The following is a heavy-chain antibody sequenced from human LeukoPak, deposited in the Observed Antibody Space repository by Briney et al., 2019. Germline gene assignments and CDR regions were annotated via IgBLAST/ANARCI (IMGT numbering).Heavy chain of an antibody. CDR2: IKQDGSEK. D-gene: IGHD6-6*01. J-gene: IGHJ6*03. V-gene: IGHV3-7*01. Sequence: PGGSLRLSCAASGFTVSSNYMSWVRQAPGKGLEWVANIKQDGSEKYYVDSVKGRFTISRDNAKNSLYLQMNSLRAEDTAVYYCARGRFRGIAARPDYYYYMDVWGKGTTVTVSS. CDR3: ARGRFRGIAARPDYYYYMDV. CDR1: GFTVSSNY.